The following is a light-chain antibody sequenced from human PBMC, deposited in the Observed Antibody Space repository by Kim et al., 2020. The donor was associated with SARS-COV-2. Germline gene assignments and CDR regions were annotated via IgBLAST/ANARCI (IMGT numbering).Light chain of an antibody. V-gene: IGLV10-54*01. J-gene: IGLJ2*01. Sequence: RQTATLTCTGNSNNVGNQGAAWLQQHQGHPPKLLFYRNNNRPSGISERLSASRSGSTASLTITGLQPEDEADYYCSAWDSSLSALVFGGGTKLTVL. CDR1: SNNVGNQG. CDR2: RNN. CDR3: SAWDSSLSALV.